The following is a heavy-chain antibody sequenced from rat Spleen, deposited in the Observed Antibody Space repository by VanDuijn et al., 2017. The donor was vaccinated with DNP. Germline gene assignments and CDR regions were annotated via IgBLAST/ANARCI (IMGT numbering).Heavy chain of an antibody. J-gene: IGHJ3*01. Sequence: EVQLQESGPGLVKPSQSLSLTCSVTGYSITSNFWGWIRKFPGHRLEWMGYINSAGNTHYNPSLESRISITRDTSKNQFFLQVNSVTVEDTATYYCARLHYGFAYWGQGTLVTVSS. CDR1: GYSITSNF. V-gene: IGHV3-3*01. CDR3: ARLHYGFAY. CDR2: INSAGNT. D-gene: IGHD1-11*01.